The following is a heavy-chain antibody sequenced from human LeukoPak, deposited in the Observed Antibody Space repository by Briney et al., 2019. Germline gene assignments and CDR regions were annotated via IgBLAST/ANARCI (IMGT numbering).Heavy chain of an antibody. CDR1: GFTFSSYS. CDR3: VEDGV. Sequence: GGSLRLSCAASGFTFSSYSMNWVRQAPGKGLEWVANIKDDGSETYYVDSVKGRFTVSRDNAKNSLFLQMNSLRAEDTAVYYCVEDGVWGQGTTVTVSS. CDR2: IKDDGSET. D-gene: IGHD3-3*01. J-gene: IGHJ6*02. V-gene: IGHV3-7*01.